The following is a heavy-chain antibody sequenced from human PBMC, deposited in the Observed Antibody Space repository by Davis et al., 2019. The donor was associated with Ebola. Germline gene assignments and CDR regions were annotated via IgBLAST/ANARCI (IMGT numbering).Heavy chain of an antibody. J-gene: IGHJ5*01. D-gene: IGHD5-12*01. CDR3: GRDLSGKFDS. CDR1: GFTFSGYA. V-gene: IGHV3-30-3*01. Sequence: GESLKISCAASGFTFSGYAMHWVRQAPGRGLEWVAIVSYDGSDALYADSVRGRFTISRDNARSTLFLQMNSLREEDTAVYYCGRDLSGKFDSWGQGTLVTVSS. CDR2: VSYDGSDA.